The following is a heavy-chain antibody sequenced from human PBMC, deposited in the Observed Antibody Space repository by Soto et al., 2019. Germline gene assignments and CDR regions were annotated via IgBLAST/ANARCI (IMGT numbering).Heavy chain of an antibody. CDR3: SMGWEIAATSMVV. D-gene: IGHD6-13*01. CDR1: GYTFTSYG. Sequence: GXSVKACCKASGYTFTSYGMHWVSQAPGQRIERMGWINAGNGNTKYSQKFHGRVTITRDTSASTAYMELSSLRSEDTSVYYFSMGWEIAATSMVVWCQGTTVTVSS. CDR2: INAGNGNT. J-gene: IGHJ6*02. V-gene: IGHV1-3*01.